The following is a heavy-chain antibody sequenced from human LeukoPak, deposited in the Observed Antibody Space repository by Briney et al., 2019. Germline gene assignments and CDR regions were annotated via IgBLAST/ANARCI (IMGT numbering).Heavy chain of an antibody. V-gene: IGHV3-23*01. CDR2: IDGSGGTT. D-gene: IGHD2-15*01. CDR3: AKGRSGSCYSQSDY. J-gene: IGHJ4*02. Sequence: GGSLRLSCAASGVTFNSYAMSWVRQAPGKGLEWVSSIDGSGGTTYYEDSVKGRFTVSRDNSKSTLYLQMISLRVEDTALYYCAKGRSGSCYSQSDYWGQGTLVTVSS. CDR1: GVTFNSYA.